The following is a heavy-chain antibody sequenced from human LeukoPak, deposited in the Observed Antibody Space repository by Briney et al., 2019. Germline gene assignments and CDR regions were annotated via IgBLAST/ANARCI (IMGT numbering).Heavy chain of an antibody. V-gene: IGHV4-34*01. D-gene: IGHD3-22*01. CDR3: ARELRYYDSSGYYWVYYYYYMDV. Sequence: SETLSLTCAVYGGSFSGYYWSWIRQPPGKGLEWIGSIYHSGSTYYNPSLKSRVTISVDTSKNQFSLKLSSVTAADTAVYYCARELRYYDSSGYYWVYYYYYMDVWGKGTTVTVSS. CDR2: IYHSGST. CDR1: GGSFSGYY. J-gene: IGHJ6*03.